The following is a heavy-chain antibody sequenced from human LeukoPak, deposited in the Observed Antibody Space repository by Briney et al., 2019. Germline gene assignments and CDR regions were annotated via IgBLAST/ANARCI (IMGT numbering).Heavy chain of an antibody. D-gene: IGHD2-2*01. Sequence: PGGSLRLSCAASGFTFSSYSMNWVRQAPGKGLGWVSAISGSGGSTYYADSVKGRFTISRDNSKNTLYLQMNSLRAEDTAVYYCAKGMDCSSTSCYEEAYYYYYYGMDVWGQGTTVTVSS. J-gene: IGHJ6*02. CDR2: ISGSGGST. V-gene: IGHV3-23*01. CDR3: AKGMDCSSTSCYEEAYYYYYYGMDV. CDR1: GFTFSSYS.